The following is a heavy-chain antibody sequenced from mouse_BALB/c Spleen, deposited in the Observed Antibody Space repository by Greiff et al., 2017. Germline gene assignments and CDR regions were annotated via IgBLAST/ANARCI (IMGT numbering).Heavy chain of an antibody. CDR1: GFNIKDYY. D-gene: IGHD1-1*01. J-gene: IGHJ4*01. CDR3: NAAVVAPYAMDY. CDR2: IDPENGDT. V-gene: IGHV14-4*02. Sequence: EVQLQQSGAELVRSGASVKLSCTASGFNIKDYYMHWVKQRPEQGLEWIGWIDPENGDTEYAPKFQGKATMTADTSSNTAYLQLSSLTSEDTAVYYCNAAVVAPYAMDYWGQGTAVTVSS.